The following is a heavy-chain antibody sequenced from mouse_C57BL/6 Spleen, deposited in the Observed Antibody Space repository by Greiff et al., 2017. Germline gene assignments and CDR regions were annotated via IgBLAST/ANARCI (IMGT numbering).Heavy chain of an antibody. V-gene: IGHV1-72*01. Sequence: VQLQQPGAELVKPGASVKLSCKASGYTFTSYWMHWVKQRPGRGLEWIGRIDPNSGGTKYNEKFKSKATLTVDKASSTAYMQLSSLTSEDSAVYYCARSRVDYDDDGGAMDYWGQGTSVTVSS. J-gene: IGHJ4*01. CDR3: ARSRVDYDDDGGAMDY. CDR2: IDPNSGGT. D-gene: IGHD2-4*01. CDR1: GYTFTSYW.